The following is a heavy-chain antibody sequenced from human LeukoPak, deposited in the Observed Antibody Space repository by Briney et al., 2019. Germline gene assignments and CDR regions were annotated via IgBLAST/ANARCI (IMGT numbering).Heavy chain of an antibody. J-gene: IGHJ4*01. Sequence: GGSLRISCAASGFTFSTYDMNWVRPGPGKGLEWVSSPASTSTYIYYADSGKGRFTISRDNAKNSLYLQMNSLRAEDTAVYYCARAYSIAVTGISDCLVHGTLVTVSS. V-gene: IGHV3-21*01. CDR1: GFTFSTYD. CDR3: ARAYSIAVTGISDC. D-gene: IGHD6-19*01. CDR2: PASTSTYI.